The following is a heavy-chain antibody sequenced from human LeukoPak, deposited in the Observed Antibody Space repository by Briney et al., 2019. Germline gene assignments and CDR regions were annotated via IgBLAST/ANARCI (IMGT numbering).Heavy chain of an antibody. D-gene: IGHD6-6*01. CDR2: ISYDGSNK. Sequence: QPGRSLRLSCAASGFTFSSYAMHWVRQAPGKGLEWVAVISYDGSNKYYADSVKGRFTISRDNSKNTLYLQMNSLRAEDTAVYYCARAGSSQGFDYWGQGTLVTVSS. CDR1: GFTFSSYA. J-gene: IGHJ4*02. V-gene: IGHV3-30-3*01. CDR3: ARAGSSQGFDY.